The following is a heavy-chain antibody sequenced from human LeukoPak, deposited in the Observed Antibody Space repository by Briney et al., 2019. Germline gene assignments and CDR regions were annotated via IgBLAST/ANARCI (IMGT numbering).Heavy chain of an antibody. J-gene: IGHJ3*01. CDR2: ISYSGASP. V-gene: IGHV3-23*01. D-gene: IGHD4/OR15-4a*01. CDR1: GFRFDRYA. CDR3: AKDSSVLPNALDL. Sequence: GGSLRLSCAASGFRFDRYAMTWVRQTPGKGLEWVSAISYSGASPYYGDSVKGRFTISRDNSKNTVYLQMNSLRDEDTALYCCAKDSSVLPNALDLWGEGTMVTVSS.